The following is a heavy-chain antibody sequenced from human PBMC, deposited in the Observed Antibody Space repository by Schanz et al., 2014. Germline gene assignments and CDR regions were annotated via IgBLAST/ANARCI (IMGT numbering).Heavy chain of an antibody. Sequence: EVQLVESGGGLVQPGGSLRLTCAASGFTFSIHYMSWVRQAPGKGLEWVSAISGSGGSTYYADSVKGRFTISRDNSNHTLYLQMNSLRADDTAVYYCAKDRAGCGADCSHGYYYGMDVWGQGTTVTVSS. J-gene: IGHJ6*02. CDR3: AKDRAGCGADCSHGYYYGMDV. V-gene: IGHV3-23*04. CDR2: ISGSGGST. CDR1: GFTFSIHY. D-gene: IGHD2-21*01.